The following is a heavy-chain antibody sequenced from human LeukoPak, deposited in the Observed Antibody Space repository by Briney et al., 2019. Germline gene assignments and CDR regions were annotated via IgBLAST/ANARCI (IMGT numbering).Heavy chain of an antibody. J-gene: IGHJ6*03. CDR1: GYTFTSYD. CDR2: MNPNSGNT. Sequence: ASVKVSCKASGYTFTSYDINWVRQATGQGLEWMGWMNPNSGNTGYAQKFQGRVTMTRNTSISTAYMELSSLRSEDTAVYYCARGTRIAAAVRGRYYYYMDVWGKGPRSPSP. CDR3: ARGTRIAAAVRGRYYYYMDV. D-gene: IGHD6-13*01. V-gene: IGHV1-8*01.